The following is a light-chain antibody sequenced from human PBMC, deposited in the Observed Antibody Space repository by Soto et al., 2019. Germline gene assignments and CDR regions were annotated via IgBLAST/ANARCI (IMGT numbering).Light chain of an antibody. CDR2: DAS. V-gene: IGKV3D-20*02. CDR3: QQRSTWPLT. J-gene: IGKJ4*01. Sequence: EIVLTQSPGTLSLSPGERATLSCRASQNIRSNYLAWYQQKPGQAPRLLISDASTRAAGIPDRLSGSGSGTDFTLTISSLEPEDFAVYYCQQRSTWPLTFGGGTKVDIK. CDR1: QNIRSNY.